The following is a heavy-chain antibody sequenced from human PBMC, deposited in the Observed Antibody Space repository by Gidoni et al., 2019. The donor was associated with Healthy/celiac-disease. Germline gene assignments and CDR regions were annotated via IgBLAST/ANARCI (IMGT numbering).Heavy chain of an antibody. CDR2: IIPILGIA. CDR3: ARAPWAAYCGGDCYSN. V-gene: IGHV1-69*04. Sequence: SVRQAPGQGLEWMGRIIPILGIANYAQKFQGRVTIPADKSTSTAYMELSSLRSEDTAVYYCARAPWAAYCGGDCYSNWGQGTLVTVSS. D-gene: IGHD2-21*02. J-gene: IGHJ4*02.